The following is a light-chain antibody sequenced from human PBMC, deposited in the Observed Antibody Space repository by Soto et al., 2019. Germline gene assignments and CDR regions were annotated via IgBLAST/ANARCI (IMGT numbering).Light chain of an antibody. Sequence: QSALTQPPSASGSPGQSVTISCTGSSSDVGGHNHVSWYLQHPGKAPKLMIYEVSKRPSGVPDRFSGSKSVNTASLTVSGLQAEDEADYYCSSYAGSMNLIFGGGTKLTVL. CDR3: SSYAGSMNLI. CDR2: EVS. J-gene: IGLJ2*01. CDR1: SSDVGGHNH. V-gene: IGLV2-8*01.